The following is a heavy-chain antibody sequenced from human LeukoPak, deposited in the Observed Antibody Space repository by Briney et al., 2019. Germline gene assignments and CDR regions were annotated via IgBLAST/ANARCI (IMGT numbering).Heavy chain of an antibody. CDR3: ARGTEYSSSIGYYYMDV. CDR2: ISYDGSNK. CDR1: GFTFSSYA. V-gene: IGHV3-30-3*01. J-gene: IGHJ6*03. Sequence: GRSLRLSCAASGFTFSSYAMHWVRQAPGKGLEWVAVISYDGSNKYYADSVKGRFTISRDNSKNTLYLQMNSLRAEDTAVYYCARGTEYSSSIGYYYMDVWGKGTTVTVSS. D-gene: IGHD6-6*01.